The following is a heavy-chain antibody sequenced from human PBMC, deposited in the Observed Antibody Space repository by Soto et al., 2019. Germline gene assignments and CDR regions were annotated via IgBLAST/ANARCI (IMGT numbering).Heavy chain of an antibody. V-gene: IGHV3-23*01. CDR2: ISGSGGST. CDR1: GFTFSSYA. Sequence: LSLTCAASGFTFSSYAMSWVRQAPGKGLEWVSAISGSGGSTYYADSVKGRFTISRDNSKNTLYLQMNSLRAEDTAVYYCASPVGRDVVVTAILALFYFDYWGQGTLVTVSS. J-gene: IGHJ4*02. D-gene: IGHD2-21*02. CDR3: ASPVGRDVVVTAILALFYFDY.